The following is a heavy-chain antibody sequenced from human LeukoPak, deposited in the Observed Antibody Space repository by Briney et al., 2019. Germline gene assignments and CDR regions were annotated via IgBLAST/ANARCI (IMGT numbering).Heavy chain of an antibody. CDR2: IKQDGSEK. D-gene: IGHD3-16*01. CDR3: ARLWGDVTIFDY. CDR1: GFTFSSYW. J-gene: IGHJ4*02. V-gene: IGHV3-7*01. Sequence: AGGSLRLSCAASGFTFSSYWMSWVRQVPGKGLEWVANIKQDGSEKYYVDSVKGRFTVSRDNDKNSLYLQTNSLRVEDTAVYYCARLWGDVTIFDYWGQGTLVTVSS.